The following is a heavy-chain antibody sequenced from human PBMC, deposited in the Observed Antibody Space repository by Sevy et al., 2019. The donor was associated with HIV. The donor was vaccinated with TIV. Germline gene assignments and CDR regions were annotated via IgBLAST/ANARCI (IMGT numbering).Heavy chain of an antibody. J-gene: IGHJ3*02. Sequence: GGSLRLSCAASGFTFSSYAMSWVRQAPGKGLEWVSAISGSGGSTYYADSVKGRFTISRDNSKNRLYLQMNILRAEDKAVYYCAKDKGGGIVGANAFDIWGHGTMVTVSS. CDR1: GFTFSSYA. V-gene: IGHV3-23*01. CDR2: ISGSGGST. CDR3: AKDKGGGIVGANAFDI. D-gene: IGHD1-26*01.